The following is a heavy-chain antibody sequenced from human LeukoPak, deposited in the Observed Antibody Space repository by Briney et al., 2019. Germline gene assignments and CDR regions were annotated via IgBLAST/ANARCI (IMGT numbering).Heavy chain of an antibody. V-gene: IGHV3-9*01. Sequence: GGSLRLSCAATGFTFDDYAMHCVRQAPGKGLEWVSGISWNSGSIGYADSVKGRFTISRDNAKNSLYLQMNSLRAEDTALYYCAKGQGDYSYYFDYWGQGTLVTVSS. CDR1: GFTFDDYA. J-gene: IGHJ4*02. CDR2: ISWNSGSI. CDR3: AKGQGDYSYYFDY. D-gene: IGHD4-17*01.